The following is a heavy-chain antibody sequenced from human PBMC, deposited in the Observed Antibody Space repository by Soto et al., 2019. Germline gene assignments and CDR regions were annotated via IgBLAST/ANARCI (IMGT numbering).Heavy chain of an antibody. Sequence: GGSLRLSCAASGFTFSSYWMSWVRQAPGKGLEWVANIKQDGSEKYYVDSVKGRFTISRDNAKNSLYLQMNSLRAEDTAVYYCARDLVVPAALGPSKAPFDYWGQGTLVTVSS. CDR1: GFTFSSYW. D-gene: IGHD2-2*01. V-gene: IGHV3-7*01. J-gene: IGHJ4*02. CDR2: IKQDGSEK. CDR3: ARDLVVPAALGPSKAPFDY.